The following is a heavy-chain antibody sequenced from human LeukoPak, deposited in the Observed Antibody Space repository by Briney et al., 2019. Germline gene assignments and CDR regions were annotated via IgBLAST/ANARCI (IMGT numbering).Heavy chain of an antibody. Sequence: GGSLRLSCAASGFTFSSYAMSWVRQAPGKGLEWVSAISGSGGSTYYADSVKGRFTISRDNSKNTLYLQMNSLRAEDTAVYYCAKEVAPLHKNYYYYYMDVWGKGTTVTVSS. CDR1: GFTFSSYA. CDR2: ISGSGGST. J-gene: IGHJ6*03. CDR3: AKEVAPLHKNYYYYYMDV. V-gene: IGHV3-23*01. D-gene: IGHD4-11*01.